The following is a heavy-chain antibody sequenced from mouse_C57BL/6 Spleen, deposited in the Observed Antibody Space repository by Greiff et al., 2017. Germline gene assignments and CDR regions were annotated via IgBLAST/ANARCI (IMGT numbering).Heavy chain of an antibody. Sequence: QVQLQQSGAELVKPGASVKISCKASGYAFSSYWMNWVKQRPGKGLEWIGQIYPGDGDTNYNGKFKGKATLTADKSSSTAYMQLSSLTSEDSAVYFGARELTDYYARDDWGQGTSVTVSS. CDR1: GYAFSSYW. J-gene: IGHJ4*01. CDR3: ARELTDYYARDD. CDR2: IYPGDGDT. D-gene: IGHD4-1*01. V-gene: IGHV1-80*01.